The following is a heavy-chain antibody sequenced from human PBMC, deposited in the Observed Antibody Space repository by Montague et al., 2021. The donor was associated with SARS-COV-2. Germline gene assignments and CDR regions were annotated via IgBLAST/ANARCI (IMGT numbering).Heavy chain of an antibody. D-gene: IGHD1-20*01. CDR1: RFTFSSDW. CDR3: ARDLRVGGGITGTTASDD. Sequence: SLRLSCAASRFTFSSDWMHWVRQASGKGPVWISRINPDGGHTDSAHFVRGRFTTSRDNAKNTLYLQMNSLRAEDTAIYYCARDLRVGGGITGTTASDDWGQGTLVTVSS. J-gene: IGHJ4*02. V-gene: IGHV3-74*01. CDR2: INPDGGHT.